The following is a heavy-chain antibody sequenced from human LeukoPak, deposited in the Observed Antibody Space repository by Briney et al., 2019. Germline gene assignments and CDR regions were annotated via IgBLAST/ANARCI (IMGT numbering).Heavy chain of an antibody. Sequence: ASVTVSCKASGYTFTSYGISWVRQAPGQGLEWMGWISAYNGNTNYAQKLQGRVTMTTDTSTSTAYMELRSLRSDDTAVYYCARTYCAEDCSIRYFDYWGQGTLVTVSS. CDR1: GYTFTSYG. D-gene: IGHD2-21*02. J-gene: IGHJ4*02. V-gene: IGHV1-18*01. CDR2: ISAYNGNT. CDR3: ARTYCAEDCSIRYFDY.